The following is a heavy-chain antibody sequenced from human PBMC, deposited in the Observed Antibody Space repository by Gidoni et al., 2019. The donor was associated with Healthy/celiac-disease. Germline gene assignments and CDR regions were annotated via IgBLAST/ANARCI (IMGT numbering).Heavy chain of an antibody. V-gene: IGHV3-11*01. Sequence: QVQLVESGGGLVKPGWSLRLACAASGFPFSGYYLSWIRQAPGKGLEWVSYIRSSGSTIYYADSVKGRFTISRDNAKNSLYLQMNSLRAEDTAVYYCARDALFRRVDIVATAHYGMDVWGQGTTVTVSS. J-gene: IGHJ6*02. CDR2: IRSSGSTI. CDR1: GFPFSGYY. CDR3: ARDALFRRVDIVATAHYGMDV. D-gene: IGHD5-12*01.